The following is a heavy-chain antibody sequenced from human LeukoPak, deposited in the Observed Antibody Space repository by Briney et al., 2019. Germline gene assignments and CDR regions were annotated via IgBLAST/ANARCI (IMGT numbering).Heavy chain of an antibody. CDR3: ARNLWFGESSDAFDM. CDR2: INPKSGGT. J-gene: IGHJ3*02. CDR1: GYTFSSYG. D-gene: IGHD3-10*01. V-gene: IGHV1-2*02. Sequence: VASVKVSCKASGYTFSSYGFSWVRQAPGQGLEWIGWINPKSGGTNYAQKFQGRVTMARDTSISTAYMDMSSLRSDDTAVYYCARNLWFGESSDAFDMWGQGTMVTVSS.